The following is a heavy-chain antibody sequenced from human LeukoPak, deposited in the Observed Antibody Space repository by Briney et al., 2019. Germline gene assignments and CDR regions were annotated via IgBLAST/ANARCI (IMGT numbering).Heavy chain of an antibody. CDR2: INHSGST. J-gene: IGHJ4*02. CDR3: ASGRSGSYYVRRTFDH. Sequence: SETLSLTCAVYGESFSGYYWSWIRQPPGKGLEWIGVINHSGSTDYDPSLKSRVTISVDTSKNQFSLKLSSVTAADTAVYYCASGRSGSYYVRRTFDHWGQGTLVTVSS. D-gene: IGHD1-26*01. CDR1: GESFSGYY. V-gene: IGHV4-34*01.